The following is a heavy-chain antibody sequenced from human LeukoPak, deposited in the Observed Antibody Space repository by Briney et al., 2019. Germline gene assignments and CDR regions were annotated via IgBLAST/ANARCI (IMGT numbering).Heavy chain of an antibody. D-gene: IGHD1-26*01. CDR2: ISDTGNT. J-gene: IGHJ4*02. CDR3: AKGDRALWALDY. Sequence: SGGSLRLSCAASGFTLNSYAMSWVRQAPGKGLEWVTAISDTGNTYHADSVKGRFTISRDSSKNTLFLQMNSLRAEDTAVYYCAKGDRALWALDYWGQGTLVTVSS. V-gene: IGHV3-23*01. CDR1: GFTLNSYA.